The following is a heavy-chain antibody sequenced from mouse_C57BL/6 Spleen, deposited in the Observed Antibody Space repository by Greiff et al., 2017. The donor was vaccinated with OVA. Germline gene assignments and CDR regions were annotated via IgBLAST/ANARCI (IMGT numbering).Heavy chain of an antibody. CDR3: TRERAYYGSSYPYYYAMDY. D-gene: IGHD1-1*01. CDR1: GFTFSSYA. J-gene: IGHJ4*01. CDR2: ISSGGDYI. V-gene: IGHV5-9-1*02. Sequence: EVKLMESGEGLVKPGGSLKLSCAASGFTFSSYAMSWVRQTPEKRLEWVAYISSGGDYIYYADTVKGRFTISRDNARNTLYLQMSSLKSEDTAMYYCTRERAYYGSSYPYYYAMDYWGQGTSVTVSS.